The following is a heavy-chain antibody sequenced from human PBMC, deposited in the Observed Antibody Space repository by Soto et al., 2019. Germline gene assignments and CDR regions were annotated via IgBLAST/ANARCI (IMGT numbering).Heavy chain of an antibody. CDR3: AKDTGYGGNSGPNY. J-gene: IGHJ4*02. Sequence: QVQLVESGGGVVQPGRSLRLSCAASGFTFSSYGMHWVRQAPGKGLEWEAVISYDGSNKYYADSVKGRFTISRDNSKNTLYLQMNSLRAEDTAVYYCAKDTGYGGNSGPNYWGQGTLVTVSS. V-gene: IGHV3-30*18. D-gene: IGHD4-17*01. CDR2: ISYDGSNK. CDR1: GFTFSSYG.